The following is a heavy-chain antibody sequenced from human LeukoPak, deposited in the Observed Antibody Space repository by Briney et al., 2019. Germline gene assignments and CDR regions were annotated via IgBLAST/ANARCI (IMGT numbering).Heavy chain of an antibody. J-gene: IGHJ4*02. D-gene: IGHD5-12*01. Sequence: PSETLSLTCAVYGGSFSAYYWSWIRQPPGKGLEWIGEINHSGSTNYKPSLKSRVTMSVDTSKNQFSLKLSSVTAADTAVYYCAGLSDVDPDYWGQGTLVTVSS. CDR2: INHSGST. CDR1: GGSFSAYY. V-gene: IGHV4-34*01. CDR3: AGLSDVDPDY.